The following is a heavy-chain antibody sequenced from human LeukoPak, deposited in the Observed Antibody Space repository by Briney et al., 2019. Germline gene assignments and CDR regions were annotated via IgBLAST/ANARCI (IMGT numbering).Heavy chain of an antibody. CDR3: SSTGTAAL. D-gene: IGHD2-21*02. CDR2: INGDGSST. CDR1: GFTFSSFW. V-gene: IGHV3-74*01. Sequence: PGRSLRLSFAASGFTFSSFWMHWVRQAPGKGLVWVSRINGDGSSTIYADSVKGRFTISKDNAKNTLYLQMNGLRVDDTAVYYCSSTGTAALWGQGTLVTVSS. J-gene: IGHJ4*02.